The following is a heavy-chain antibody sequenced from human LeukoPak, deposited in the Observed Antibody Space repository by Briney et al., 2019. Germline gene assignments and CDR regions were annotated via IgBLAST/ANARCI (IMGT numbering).Heavy chain of an antibody. CDR2: IRYDGSQK. V-gene: IGHV3-30*02. CDR3: ANVVATYA. D-gene: IGHD5-12*01. J-gene: IGHJ5*02. Sequence: GGSLRLSCAASGFNFINYGMHWARQAPGKGLEWVAFIRYDGSQKYYADSVKGRFTISRDNSKNTLYLEMNGLRRDDTAVYYCANVVATYAWGQGTPVTVSS. CDR1: GFNFINYG.